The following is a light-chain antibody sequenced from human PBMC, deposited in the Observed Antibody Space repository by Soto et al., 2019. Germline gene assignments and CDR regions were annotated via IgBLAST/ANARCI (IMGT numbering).Light chain of an antibody. Sequence: EIVLTQSPATLSLSPGERATLSCRASQSVSSYLAWYQQKPGQAPRLLIYDASNRATGIPARFSGSGSGTDFTLTISSLEPEDFAVYYCQQRSNWPEKFTFCPGTKVDIK. V-gene: IGKV3-11*01. CDR3: QQRSNWPEKFT. J-gene: IGKJ3*01. CDR2: DAS. CDR1: QSVSSY.